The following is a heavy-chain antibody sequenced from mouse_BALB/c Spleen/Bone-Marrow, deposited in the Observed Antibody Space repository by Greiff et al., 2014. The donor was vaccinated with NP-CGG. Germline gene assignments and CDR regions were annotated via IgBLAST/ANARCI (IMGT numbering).Heavy chain of an antibody. J-gene: IGHJ2*01. CDR1: GISITTGNYR. D-gene: IGHD1-1*01. Sequence: DVQLVESGSGLVKPSQTVSLTCTVTGISITTGNYRWSWIRQFPGNKLEWIGYIYYSGTITYNPSLTSRTTITRDTSKNQFFLEMNSLTAEDTATYYCARYLGAYFDYWGQGTTLTVSS. CDR3: ARYLGAYFDY. CDR2: IYYSGTI. V-gene: IGHV3-5*02.